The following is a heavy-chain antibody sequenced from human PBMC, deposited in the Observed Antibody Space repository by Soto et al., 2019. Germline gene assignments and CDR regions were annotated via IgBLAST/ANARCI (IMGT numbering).Heavy chain of an antibody. CDR3: ARVGVVGARSLDF. CDR2: ISSNGRTI. CDR1: GFTFSSYE. V-gene: IGHV3-48*03. Sequence: EVQLVESGGGLVQPGGSLRLSCAASGFTFSSYEMNWVRPAPGKGLEWVSYISSNGRTIDYADSVKGRFTISRDNAKKSLYLQLNSLRAEDTAVYYCARVGVVGARSLDFWGQGTLVTVSS. J-gene: IGHJ4*02. D-gene: IGHD1-26*01.